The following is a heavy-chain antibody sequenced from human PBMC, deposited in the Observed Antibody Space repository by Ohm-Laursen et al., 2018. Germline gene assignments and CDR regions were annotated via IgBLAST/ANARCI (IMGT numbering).Heavy chain of an antibody. CDR2: IYYSGST. Sequence: SETLSLTCTVSGGSISSYYWSWIRQPPGQGLEWIGYIYYSGSTNYNPSLKSRVTISVDTSKNQFSLKLSSVTAADTAVYYCASSYYYGSGSYYTFDYWGQGTLVSVSS. J-gene: IGHJ4*02. V-gene: IGHV4-59*01. CDR1: GGSISSYY. D-gene: IGHD3-10*01. CDR3: ASSYYYGSGSYYTFDY.